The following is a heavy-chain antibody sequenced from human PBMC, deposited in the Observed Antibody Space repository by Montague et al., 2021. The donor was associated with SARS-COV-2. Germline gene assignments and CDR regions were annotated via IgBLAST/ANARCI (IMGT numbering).Heavy chain of an antibody. CDR2: MYYSGST. CDR3: ARDDIVLQGVAKGMDV. V-gene: IGHV4-39*07. D-gene: IGHD3-10*01. J-gene: IGHJ6*02. CDR1: GGSISSSNYY. Sequence: SETLSLTCTVSGGSISSSNYYWGWIRQPPGKGLEWIGNMYYSGSTYYNPSLKSRVTISIDTSKNQFSLKLSSVTAADTAVYYCARDDIVLQGVAKGMDVWGQGTSFTVPS.